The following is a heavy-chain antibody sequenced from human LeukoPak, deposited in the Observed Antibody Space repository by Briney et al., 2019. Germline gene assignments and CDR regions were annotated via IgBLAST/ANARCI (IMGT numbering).Heavy chain of an antibody. CDR1: GGSISRSYYY. CDR2: IYYSGST. CDR3: ARGGGWFDP. Sequence: SETLSLTCTVSGGSISRSYYYWGWIRQPPGKGLEWIGSIYYSGSTYYNPSLKSRVTISVDTSKNQFSLKLSSVTAADTAVYYCARGGGWFDPWGQGTLVTVSS. J-gene: IGHJ5*02. V-gene: IGHV4-39*07.